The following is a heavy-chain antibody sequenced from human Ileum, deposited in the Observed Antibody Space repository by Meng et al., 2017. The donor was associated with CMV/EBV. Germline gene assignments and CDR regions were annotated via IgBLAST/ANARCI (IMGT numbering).Heavy chain of an antibody. J-gene: IGHJ4*02. V-gene: IGHV3-74*01. CDR3: ATAGNYYFGN. D-gene: IGHD1-14*01. CDR2: MNSYGTTI. Sequence: GESLKISCAASGFSFSNSWMHWVRQAPGKGLVWVSRMNSYGTTINYADSVRGRFTISRDNAQNTLYLQINSLRDEDTAVYYCATAGNYYFGNWGQGTLVTVSS. CDR1: GFSFSNSW.